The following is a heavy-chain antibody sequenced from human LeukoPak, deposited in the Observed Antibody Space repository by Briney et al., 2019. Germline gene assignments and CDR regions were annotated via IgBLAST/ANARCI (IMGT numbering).Heavy chain of an antibody. CDR2: IYESGTT. V-gene: IGHV4-34*01. CDR3: ARGAWATRLAS. CDR1: GESLNSYY. J-gene: IGHJ4*02. D-gene: IGHD2-15*01. Sequence: SETLSLTCAVYGESLNSYYWSWVRQPPGEGLEWIGEIYESGTTKYNPSLKSRVAISMVPSKQRFSLILSSVTAADTAVYYCARGAWATRLASWGLGTPVIVSS.